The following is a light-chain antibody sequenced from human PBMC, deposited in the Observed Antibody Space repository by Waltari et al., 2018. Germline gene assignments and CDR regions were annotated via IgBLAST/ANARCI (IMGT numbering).Light chain of an antibody. J-gene: IGLJ3*02. CDR3: AAWDDSLSGGV. V-gene: IGLV1-47*01. CDR1: SSNIGSNY. CDR2: RNN. Sequence: QSVLTQPPSASGTPGQRVTISCSGSSSNIGSNYVYWYQQLPGTAPKLLIYRNNPRPSGVPDRFSGSKSGTSASLAISGLRSEDEADYYWAAWDDSLSGGVFGGGTKLTVL.